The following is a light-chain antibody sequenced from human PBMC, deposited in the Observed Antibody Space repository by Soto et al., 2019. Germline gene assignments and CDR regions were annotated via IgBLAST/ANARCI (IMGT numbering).Light chain of an antibody. J-gene: IGLJ2*01. CDR3: LLSFGAVPV. CDR1: TGAVTGGHY. V-gene: IGLV7-46*01. CDR2: DTT. Sequence: QAVVTQESSLTVSPGGPVTLTCGSSTGAVTGGHYPYWFQQKPGQAPRTLIFDTTNKYSWTPGRFSGSLLGGKAALTVSGAQTEDEADYYCLLSFGAVPVFGGGTKVTVL.